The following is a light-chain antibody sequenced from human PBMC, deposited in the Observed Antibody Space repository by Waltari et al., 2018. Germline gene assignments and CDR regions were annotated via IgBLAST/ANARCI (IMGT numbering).Light chain of an antibody. CDR1: SSDVGGYDY. CDR2: DVS. CDR3: CSNAGRDTWA. J-gene: IGLJ3*02. Sequence: QSALTQPRSVSGSPGHSVTISCTGTSSDVGGYDYVSWYQQYPAKAPKLVIYDVSKRPSGVPGRFSGSQSGNPASLTISGPQAEDEADYNGCSNAGRDTWAFGGGTKLTVL. V-gene: IGLV2-11*01.